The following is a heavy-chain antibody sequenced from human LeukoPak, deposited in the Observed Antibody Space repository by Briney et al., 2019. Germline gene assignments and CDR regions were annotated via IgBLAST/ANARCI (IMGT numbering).Heavy chain of an antibody. J-gene: IGHJ5*02. CDR1: GASISSYF. V-gene: IGHV4-59*01. D-gene: IGHD7-27*01. CDR2: IYYSGSS. Sequence: SETLSLTCTVSGASISSYFWSWIRQPPGKGLEWIGYIYYSGSSNYNPSLKSRVTMSVDTSTNQFSLKLTSVTAADTAVYYCAKDLSGAPGVNWFDPWGQGTLVTVSS. CDR3: AKDLSGAPGVNWFDP.